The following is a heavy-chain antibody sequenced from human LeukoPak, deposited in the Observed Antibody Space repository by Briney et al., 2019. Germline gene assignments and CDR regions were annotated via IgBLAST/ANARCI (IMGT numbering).Heavy chain of an antibody. V-gene: IGHV4-59*08. CDR1: SVSVSSYY. D-gene: IGHD6-13*01. J-gene: IGHJ3*02. CDR3: ARARYPNSWYAVDI. Sequence: SETLSLTCLVSSVSVSSYYWTWIRQPPGKGLEWIGYIYHTGSNNYSPSLKSRVTMYVDPCKNQLSLKLGSVTAADTAMYYCARARYPNSWYAVDIWGQGTMVTVSS. CDR2: IYHTGSN.